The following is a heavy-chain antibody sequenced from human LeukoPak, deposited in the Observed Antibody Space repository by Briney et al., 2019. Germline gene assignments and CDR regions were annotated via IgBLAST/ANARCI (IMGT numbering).Heavy chain of an antibody. CDR1: SGSFSGYY. V-gene: IGHV4-34*01. CDR2: INHSGST. J-gene: IGHJ4*02. D-gene: IGHD3-22*01. Sequence: PSETLSLTCAVYSGSFSGYYWSRIRQPPGKGLEWIGEINHSGSTNYNPSLKSRVTISVDTSKNQFSLKLSSVTAADTAVYYCARASARRRYYYDSSGYLLKNFDYWGQGTLVTVSS. CDR3: ARASARRRYYYDSSGYLLKNFDY.